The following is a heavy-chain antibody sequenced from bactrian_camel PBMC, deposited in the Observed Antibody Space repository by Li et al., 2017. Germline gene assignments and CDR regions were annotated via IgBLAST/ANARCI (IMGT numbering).Heavy chain of an antibody. D-gene: IGHD6*01. CDR1: EYTYTMHC. CDR3: AAEHNGSWCDAGEVTDFGY. J-gene: IGHJ6*01. Sequence: HVQLVESGGGSVQAGGSLRLSCAASEYTYTMHCMAWFRLAPGKEREGVAAVATTGTTTYADSVKDRFTVSKDTNKNTLYLQMKNLKPEDTATYYCAAEHNGSWCDAGEVTDFGYWGQGTQVTVS. V-gene: IGHV3S53*01. CDR2: VATTGTT.